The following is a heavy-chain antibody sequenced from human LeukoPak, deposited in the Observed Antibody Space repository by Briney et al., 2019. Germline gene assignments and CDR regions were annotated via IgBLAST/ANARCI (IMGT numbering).Heavy chain of an antibody. J-gene: IGHJ4*02. V-gene: IGHV3-30*02. D-gene: IGHD4-17*01. Sequence: PEGSLRLSCAASGFTFSAYGMHWVRQAPGKGLEWVAFIRYDGSNKYYADSLKGRFTISRDNSKNTLYLQMNSLTAEDTAIYYCAKRMGPMVTTGDRPLYYWAQGTLVTVSS. CDR2: IRYDGSNK. CDR3: AKRMGPMVTTGDRPLYY. CDR1: GFTFSAYG.